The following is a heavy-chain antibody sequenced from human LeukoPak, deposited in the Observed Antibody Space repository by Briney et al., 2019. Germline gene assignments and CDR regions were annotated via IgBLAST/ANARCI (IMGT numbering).Heavy chain of an antibody. CDR2: ISSSSGYI. V-gene: IGHV3-21*01. Sequence: PGGSLRLSCAASGFTFSSYSMNWLRQAPGKGLEWVSSISSSSGYIYNADSVKGRFTISRDNAKNSLYLQMNGLRAEDTAVYYCARVFVSGSSYGIDVWGQGTTVTVSS. D-gene: IGHD3-10*01. CDR1: GFTFSSYS. J-gene: IGHJ6*02. CDR3: ARVFVSGSSYGIDV.